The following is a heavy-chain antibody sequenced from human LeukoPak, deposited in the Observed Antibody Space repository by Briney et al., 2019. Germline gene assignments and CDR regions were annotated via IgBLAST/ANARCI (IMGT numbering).Heavy chain of an antibody. Sequence: SETLSLTCDVYGGSFSDYYWSWIRQPPGKGLEWIGEINHSGSTNYSPSLKSRATISVDTSKNQFSLKLSSVTAADTAVYYCARGPRGLGMAGTFDYWGQGTLVTVSS. D-gene: IGHD6-19*01. CDR2: INHSGST. V-gene: IGHV4-34*01. CDR3: ARGPRGLGMAGTFDY. CDR1: GGSFSDYY. J-gene: IGHJ4*02.